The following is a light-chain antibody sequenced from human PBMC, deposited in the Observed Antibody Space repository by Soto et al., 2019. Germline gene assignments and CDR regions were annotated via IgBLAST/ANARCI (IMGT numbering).Light chain of an antibody. V-gene: IGKV3-20*01. J-gene: IGKJ2*03. Sequence: EIVLTQSPDTLSLSPGERATLSCRASQSVDSRYLAWYQQKRGQAPRHVIHAVSRRATGIPDRFSGSGSGTDFTVTISRLEPEDVADYYCQQYGNSPRYSFGQGPKLQIK. CDR2: AVS. CDR1: QSVDSRY. CDR3: QQYGNSPRYS.